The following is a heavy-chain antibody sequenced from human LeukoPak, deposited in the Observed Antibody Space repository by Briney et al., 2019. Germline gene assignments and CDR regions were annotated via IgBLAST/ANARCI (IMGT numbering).Heavy chain of an antibody. Sequence: ASVKVSCKASGYTFTSYYMHWVRQAPGQGLEWMGIINPSGGSTSYAQKFQGRVTMTRNTSISTAYMELSSLRSEDTAVYYCARRVVVRHLGFDPWGQGTLVTVSS. CDR3: ARRVVVRHLGFDP. D-gene: IGHD2-15*01. CDR1: GYTFTSYY. V-gene: IGHV1-46*01. CDR2: INPSGGST. J-gene: IGHJ5*02.